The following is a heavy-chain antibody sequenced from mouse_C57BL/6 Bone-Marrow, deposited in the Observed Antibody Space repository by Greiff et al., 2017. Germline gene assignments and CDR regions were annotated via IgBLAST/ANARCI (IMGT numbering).Heavy chain of an antibody. CDR1: GYTFTSYG. J-gene: IGHJ4*01. V-gene: IGHV1-58*01. Sequence: EVKLVESGAELVRPGSSVTMSCKTSGYTFTSYGINWVKQRPGQGLEWIGYIYIGNGYTEYNEMLKGKATLTSDTSSSTAYMQLSSLTSEDSAIYFCARSASYYSNYDAMDNWCQGTSITVSS. CDR3: ARSASYYSNYDAMDN. D-gene: IGHD2-5*01. CDR2: IYIGNGYT.